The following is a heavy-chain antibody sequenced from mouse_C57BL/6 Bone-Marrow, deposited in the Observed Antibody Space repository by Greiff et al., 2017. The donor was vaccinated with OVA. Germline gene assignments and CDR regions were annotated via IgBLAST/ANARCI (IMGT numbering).Heavy chain of an antibody. D-gene: IGHD1-1*01. Sequence: QVQLQQPGAELVKPGASVKMSCKASGYTFTSYWITWVKQRPGKGLEWIGDIYPGSGSTNYNEKFKSKATLTVDTSSSTAYMQLSSLTSEESAVYYCARDGAPDYCDSSPDYWGQGTTLTVSS. CDR3: ARDGAPDYCDSSPDY. CDR2: IYPGSGST. V-gene: IGHV1-55*01. J-gene: IGHJ2*01. CDR1: GYTFTSYW.